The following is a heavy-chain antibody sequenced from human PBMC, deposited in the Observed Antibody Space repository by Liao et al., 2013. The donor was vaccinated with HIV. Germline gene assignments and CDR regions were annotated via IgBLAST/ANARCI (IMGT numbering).Heavy chain of an antibody. CDR2: IYTSGST. CDR3: ATHRGWNFGGAFDI. D-gene: IGHD1-7*01. Sequence: QVQLQESGPGLLKPSQTLSLTCTVSGVSISSGSYYWSWIRQPAGKGLEWIGRIYTSGSTNYNPSLKSRVTMSVDTSKKQFSLKVTSVTAADTAVYYCATHRGWNFGGAFDIWGQGTMVTVS. V-gene: IGHV4-61*02. CDR1: GVSISSGSYY. J-gene: IGHJ3*02.